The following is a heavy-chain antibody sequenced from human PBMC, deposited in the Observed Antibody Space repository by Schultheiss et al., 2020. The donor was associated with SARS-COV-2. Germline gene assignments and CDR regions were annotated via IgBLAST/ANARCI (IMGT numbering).Heavy chain of an antibody. CDR3: ARGPYYYYGMDV. V-gene: IGHV1-2*04. J-gene: IGHJ6*02. CDR2: INPNSGGT. CDR1: GGTFSSYA. Sequence: ASVKVSCKASGGTFSSYAISWVRQAPGQGLEWMGWINPNSGGTNYAQKFQGWVTMTRDTSISTAYMELSSLRSEDTAVYYCARGPYYYYGMDVWGQGTTVTVSS.